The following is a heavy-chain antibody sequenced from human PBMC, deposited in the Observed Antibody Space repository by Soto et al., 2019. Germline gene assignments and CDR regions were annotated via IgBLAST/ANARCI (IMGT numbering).Heavy chain of an antibody. V-gene: IGHV3-30*18. CDR2: ISYDGSNK. J-gene: IGHJ3*02. Sequence: QVQLVESGGGVVQPGRSLRLSCAASGFTFSSYGMHWVRQAPGKGLEWVAVISYDGSNKYYADSVKGRFTISRDNSXNXXYLQMNSLRAEDTAVYYCAKEIAGVVVAATDAFDIWGQGTMVTVSS. CDR1: GFTFSSYG. D-gene: IGHD2-15*01. CDR3: AKEIAGVVVAATDAFDI.